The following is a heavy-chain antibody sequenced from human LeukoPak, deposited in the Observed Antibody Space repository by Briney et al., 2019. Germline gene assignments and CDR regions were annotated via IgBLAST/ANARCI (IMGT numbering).Heavy chain of an antibody. Sequence: SETLSLTCTVSGGSINSTSNYWGWIRQPPGKGLEWIGSIYYSGSTSYNPSLKSRVTISVDTSKNQFSLKLSSVTAADTAVYFCAGDYGDYYFDYWGQGTLVTVSP. J-gene: IGHJ4*02. CDR1: GGSINSTSNY. V-gene: IGHV4-39*07. CDR2: IYYSGST. D-gene: IGHD4-17*01. CDR3: AGDYGDYYFDY.